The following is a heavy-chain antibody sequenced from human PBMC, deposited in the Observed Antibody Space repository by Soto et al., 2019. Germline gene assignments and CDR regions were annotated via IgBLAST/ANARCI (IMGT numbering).Heavy chain of an antibody. Sequence: GASVKVSCKASGYTFTSYYMHWVRQAPGQGLEWMGIINPSGGSTSYAQKFQGRVTMTRDTSTSTVYMELSSLRSEDTAVYYCARDLGYYYDSSGYPGPFDYWGQGTLVPSPQ. CDR1: GYTFTSYY. CDR3: ARDLGYYYDSSGYPGPFDY. J-gene: IGHJ4*02. D-gene: IGHD3-22*01. CDR2: INPSGGST. V-gene: IGHV1-46*03.